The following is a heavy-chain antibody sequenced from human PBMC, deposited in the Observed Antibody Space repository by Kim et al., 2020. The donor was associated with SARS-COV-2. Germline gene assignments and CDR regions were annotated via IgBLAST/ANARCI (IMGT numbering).Heavy chain of an antibody. V-gene: IGHV3-72*01. J-gene: IGHJ4*02. CDR3: ASERKGAGFFDY. D-gene: IGHD1-26*01. Sequence: GGSLRLSCAVSGFTFSDQYMDWVRQAPGKGLEWIGRIRNKVNSYITEYAPSLKGTFTISRDDSKNSLFLQMNSLKTEDTAVYFCASERKGAGFFDYWGQG. CDR1: GFTFSDQY. CDR2: IRNKVNSYIT.